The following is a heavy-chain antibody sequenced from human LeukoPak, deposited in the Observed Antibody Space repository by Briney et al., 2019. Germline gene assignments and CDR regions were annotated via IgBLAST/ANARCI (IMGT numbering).Heavy chain of an antibody. D-gene: IGHD6-19*01. CDR2: IKHRGRS. V-gene: IGHV4-38-2*02. Sequence: SETLSLTCSVSGSSISSDYYWGWVRQPPGKGLEWIGSIKHRGRSYYNPPLRSRVTISVDTSKNQFSLKLSSVTAADTAVYYCAREPTGYTSGWYRYFQHWGQGSLVTVSS. CDR1: GSSISSDYY. CDR3: AREPTGYTSGWYRYFQH. J-gene: IGHJ1*01.